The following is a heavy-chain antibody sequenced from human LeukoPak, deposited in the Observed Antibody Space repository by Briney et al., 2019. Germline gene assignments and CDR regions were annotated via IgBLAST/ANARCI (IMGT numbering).Heavy chain of an antibody. D-gene: IGHD3-9*01. CDR3: ASSSLRYFDWLLDN. CDR1: GYTFTSYS. V-gene: IGHV1-18*01. CDR2: ISAYNGNT. Sequence: ASVKVSCKASGYTFTSYSISWVRQAPGQGLEWMGWISAYNGNTNYAQKLQGRVTMTTDTSTSTAYMELRSLRSDDTAVYYCASSSLRYFDWLLDNWGQGTLVTVSS. J-gene: IGHJ4*02.